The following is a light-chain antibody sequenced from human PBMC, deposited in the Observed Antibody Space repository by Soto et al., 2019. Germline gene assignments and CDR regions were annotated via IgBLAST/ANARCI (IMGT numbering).Light chain of an antibody. CDR3: PQHSHWPPWT. J-gene: IGKJ1*01. Sequence: EVVLTQSPATLSLSPGERDTLSCRASENVRTFVDWYQQKPGQAPRLLIYGASNRATGIPARFSGSGSGTDFTLPISNLEPEYFAVYYCPQHSHWPPWTCGQGTRVEIQ. CDR1: ENVRTF. CDR2: GAS. V-gene: IGKV3-11*01.